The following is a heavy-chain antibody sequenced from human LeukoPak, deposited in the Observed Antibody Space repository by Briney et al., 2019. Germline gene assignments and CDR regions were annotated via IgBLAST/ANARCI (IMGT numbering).Heavy chain of an antibody. CDR2: TYYRSKWYN. D-gene: IGHD3-10*01. J-gene: IGHJ5*02. V-gene: IGHV6-1*01. CDR1: GDSVSSNSAA. Sequence: SQTLSLTCAISGDSVSSNSAAWNWIRQSPSRGLEWLGRTYYRSKWYNDYAVSVKSRITINPDTSKNQFSLKLSSVTAADTAVYYCARTPRESGENWFDPWGQGTLVTVSS. CDR3: ARTPRESGENWFDP.